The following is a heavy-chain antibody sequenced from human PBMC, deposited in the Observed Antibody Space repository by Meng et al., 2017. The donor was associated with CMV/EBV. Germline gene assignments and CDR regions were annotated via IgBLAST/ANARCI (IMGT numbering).Heavy chain of an antibody. V-gene: IGHV4-59*01. CDR2: IYYNGNT. CDR1: AGSISSYY. D-gene: IGHD3-22*01. CDR3: ARSSYYDSSGYYYLGGMDV. Sequence: GSLRLSCTVSAGSISSYYWTWIRQPPGKGLEWVGYIYYNGNTNYNPSLKSRVTISVDTSKNQFSLKLSSVTAADTAVYYCARSSYYDSSGYYYLGGMDVWGQGTTVTVSS. J-gene: IGHJ6*02.